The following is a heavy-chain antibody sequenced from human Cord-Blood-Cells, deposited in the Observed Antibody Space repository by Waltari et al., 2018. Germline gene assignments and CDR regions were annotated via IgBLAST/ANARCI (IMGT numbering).Heavy chain of an antibody. D-gene: IGHD1-26*01. J-gene: IGHJ4*02. V-gene: IGHV1-18*01. CDR3: ARDVQYSGSYYFDY. CDR2: ISAYNGNP. Sequence: VRQAPGQGLEWMGWISAYNGNPNYAQKLQGRVTMTTDTSTSTAYMELRSLISDDTAVYYCARDVQYSGSYYFDYWGQGTLVTVSS.